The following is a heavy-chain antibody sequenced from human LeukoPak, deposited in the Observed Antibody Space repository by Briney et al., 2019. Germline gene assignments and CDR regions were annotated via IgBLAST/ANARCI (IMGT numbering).Heavy chain of an antibody. V-gene: IGHV3-30*02. Sequence: PGGSLRLSCAAPGFTFSNYGMHWVRQAPGKGLEWVAFIQYDGSNKYYADSVKGRFTISRDNSKNTLYLQMNSLRAEDTAVYYCASCGGDCYDAFDIWGQGTMVTVSS. D-gene: IGHD2-21*02. CDR3: ASCGGDCYDAFDI. CDR1: GFTFSNYG. CDR2: IQYDGSNK. J-gene: IGHJ3*02.